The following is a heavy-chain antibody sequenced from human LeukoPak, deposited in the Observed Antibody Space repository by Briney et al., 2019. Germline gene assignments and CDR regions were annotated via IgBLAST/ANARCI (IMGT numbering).Heavy chain of an antibody. J-gene: IGHJ6*02. D-gene: IGHD6-19*01. V-gene: IGHV1-18*01. CDR1: GYTFTSYD. CDR3: ARLYSSGWPLECMDV. Sequence: ASVKVSCKASGYTFTSYDINWVRQATGQGLEWMGWMNPNSGNTNYAQNLQGRVTMTTDTSTTTVYMELRGLRSDDTAVYYCARLYSSGWPLECMDVWGQGTTVTVSS. CDR2: MNPNSGNT.